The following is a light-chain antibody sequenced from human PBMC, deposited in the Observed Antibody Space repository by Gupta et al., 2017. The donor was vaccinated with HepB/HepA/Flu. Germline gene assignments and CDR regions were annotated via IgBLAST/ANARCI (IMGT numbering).Light chain of an antibody. Sequence: DIVMTQSPDSLAVSLGERATINCKSSQSVLYSSNNKNFLAWYQQKPGQPPKLLIYWATARESGVPDRFSGSGSGTDFNLTISSLQAEDVAIYYCQQYYKTLSRTFGQGTKVEIK. CDR3: QQYYKTLSRT. J-gene: IGKJ1*01. V-gene: IGKV4-1*01. CDR2: WAT. CDR1: QSVLYSSNNKNF.